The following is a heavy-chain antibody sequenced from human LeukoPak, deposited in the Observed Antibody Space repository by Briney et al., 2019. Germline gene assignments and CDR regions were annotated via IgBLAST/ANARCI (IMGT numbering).Heavy chain of an antibody. CDR2: INHSGST. V-gene: IGHV4-34*01. Sequence: SETLSLTCAVYGGSFSGYYWSWIRQPPGKGLEWIGEINHSGSTNYNSSLKSRVTISVDTSKNQFSLKLSSVTAADTAVYYCARGHSRHYDFWSGQQESWFDPWGQGTLVTVSS. CDR1: GGSFSGYY. CDR3: ARGHSRHYDFWSGQQESWFDP. D-gene: IGHD3-3*01. J-gene: IGHJ5*02.